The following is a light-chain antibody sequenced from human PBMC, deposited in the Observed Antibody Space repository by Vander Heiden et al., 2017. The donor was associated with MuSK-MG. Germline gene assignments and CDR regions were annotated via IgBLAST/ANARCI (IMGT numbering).Light chain of an antibody. CDR3: QSYDSSLSVV. CDR1: SSNIGAGYD. CDR2: ANN. V-gene: IGLV1-40*01. J-gene: IGLJ2*01. Sequence: QSVLTQPPSVSGAPGQRVTISCTGNSSNIGAGYDVHWYQQLPGTAPKRLIYANNNRPSGVPDRFSGSKSGASASLAITGLQAEDEADYYCQSYDSSLSVVFGGGTKLTVL.